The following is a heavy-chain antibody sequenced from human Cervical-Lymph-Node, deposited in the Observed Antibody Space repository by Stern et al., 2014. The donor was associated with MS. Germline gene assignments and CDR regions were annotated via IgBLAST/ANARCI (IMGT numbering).Heavy chain of an antibody. CDR1: GYTFPTYA. D-gene: IGHD5-12*01. V-gene: IGHV7-4-1*02. CDR3: ARGWLGPDWYFDL. CDR2: ITTNSGHP. Sequence: QVQLVQSGSELKRPGASVKVSCQASGYTFPTYAMNCVRQAPGQGLEWMGGITTNSGHPTYAPGFTGRFVFSLDTSVSTAYLQISRLRSNDTAVYYCARGWLGPDWYFDLWGRGTLVTVSS. J-gene: IGHJ2*01.